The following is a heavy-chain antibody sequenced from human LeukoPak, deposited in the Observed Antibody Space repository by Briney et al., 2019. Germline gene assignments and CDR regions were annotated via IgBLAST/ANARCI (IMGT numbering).Heavy chain of an antibody. V-gene: IGHV3-30*03. Sequence: GGSLRLSCAASGFTFSSYSMNWVRQAPGKGLEWVAVISYDGSHKYYADSVKGRFTISRDNSKDTLYLQMNSLRADDTALYYCARDVGWAAGSYYYFDSWGQGTLITVSS. J-gene: IGHJ4*02. CDR3: ARDVGWAAGSYYYFDS. CDR2: ISYDGSHK. D-gene: IGHD3-10*01. CDR1: GFTFSSYS.